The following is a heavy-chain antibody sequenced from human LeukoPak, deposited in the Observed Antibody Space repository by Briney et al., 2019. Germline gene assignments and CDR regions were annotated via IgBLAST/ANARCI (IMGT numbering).Heavy chain of an antibody. CDR1: GFTFRSYW. CDR3: ARISTMVRHY. CDR2: IKSDGSST. J-gene: IGHJ4*02. V-gene: IGHV3-74*03. D-gene: IGHD3-10*01. Sequence: GGSLRLSCAVSGFTFRSYWMHWVRQAPGKGLVWVSNIKSDGSSTTYADPVKGRFPISRDNAENTLYLQMNSLRVEDTAVYYCARISTMVRHYWGQGTLVTVSS.